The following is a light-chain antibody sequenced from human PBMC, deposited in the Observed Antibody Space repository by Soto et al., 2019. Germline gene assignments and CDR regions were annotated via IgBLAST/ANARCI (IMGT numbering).Light chain of an antibody. CDR3: QQYGGSPFT. J-gene: IGKJ3*01. CDR1: QSVSVNS. Sequence: SLVPGERATLSCRASQSVSVNSLAWYQQKGGQAPRLLIYAASTRATGVPDRFSGTGSGTDFALTISRLETDDSAVYYCQQYGGSPFTFGPGTKVDIK. V-gene: IGKV3-20*01. CDR2: AAS.